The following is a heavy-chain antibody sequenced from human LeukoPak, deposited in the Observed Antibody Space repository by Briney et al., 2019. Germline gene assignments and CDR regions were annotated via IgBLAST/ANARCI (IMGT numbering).Heavy chain of an antibody. CDR2: ISSYNGNT. Sequence: GASVKVSCKASGYTFTSYGISWVRQAPGQGLEWMGWISSYNGNTNYAQKLQGRVTMTTDTSTSTAYMELRSLRSDDTAVYYCARKYSNYVPYYYYYMDVWGKGTTVTVSS. V-gene: IGHV1-18*01. CDR1: GYTFTSYG. J-gene: IGHJ6*03. CDR3: ARKYSNYVPYYYYYMDV. D-gene: IGHD4-11*01.